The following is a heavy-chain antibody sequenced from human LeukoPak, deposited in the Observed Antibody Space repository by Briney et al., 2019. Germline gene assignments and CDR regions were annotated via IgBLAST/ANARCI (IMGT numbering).Heavy chain of an antibody. D-gene: IGHD3-3*01. Sequence: ASVKVSCKASGYTFTSYGISWVRQAPGQGLEWMGWISAYNGNTNYAQKLQGRVTMTTDTSTSTAYMELRSLRSDDRAVYYCARWGPSYDFWSGYSLAYYYYYMDVWGKGTTVTVSS. CDR2: ISAYNGNT. CDR1: GYTFTSYG. J-gene: IGHJ6*03. V-gene: IGHV1-18*01. CDR3: ARWGPSYDFWSGYSLAYYYYYMDV.